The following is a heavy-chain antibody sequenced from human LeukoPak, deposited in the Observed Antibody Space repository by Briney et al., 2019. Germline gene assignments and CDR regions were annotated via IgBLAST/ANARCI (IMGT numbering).Heavy chain of an antibody. J-gene: IGHJ4*01. CDR2: INTKSSGT. CDR1: GYSFTDYY. Sequence: ASVKVSCKTSGYSFTDYYMHWVCQAPGQGLEWMGWINTKSSGTSSAQKFPGRVTMTRDTSISTVYHGVSWLTSDDAALYYCARADRLHGGPYGIGPWGQGTMVTVSS. CDR3: ARADRLHGGPYGIGP. D-gene: IGHD3-16*01. V-gene: IGHV1-2*02.